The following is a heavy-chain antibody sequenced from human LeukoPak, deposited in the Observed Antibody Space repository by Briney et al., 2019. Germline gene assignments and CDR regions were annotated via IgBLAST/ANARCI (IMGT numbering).Heavy chain of an antibody. V-gene: IGHV4-39*01. J-gene: IGHJ4*02. D-gene: IGHD1-26*01. CDR1: GASLSRSTYY. Sequence: KPSETLSLTCTVSGASLSRSTYYWVWIRQPPGKGLEWIGSIYYDGSTYYNPSLKSRVTISVDTSKNQFFLNLSSVTAADTAIYYCATLSGARDYWGQGTLVTVSS. CDR2: IYYDGST. CDR3: ATLSGARDY.